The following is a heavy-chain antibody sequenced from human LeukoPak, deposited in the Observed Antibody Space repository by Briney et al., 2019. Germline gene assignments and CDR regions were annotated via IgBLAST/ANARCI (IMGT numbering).Heavy chain of an antibody. CDR2: ISYDGSNK. CDR1: GYTFSSYA. CDR3: ARGSDYYGSGFDY. J-gene: IGHJ4*02. Sequence: HPGRPLRLSCAASGYTFSSYAMHWVRQAPGKGLEWVAVISYDGSNKYYADSVKGRFTISRDNSKNTLYLQMNSLRAEDTAVYYCARGSDYYGSGFDYWGQGTLVTVSS. V-gene: IGHV3-30-3*01. D-gene: IGHD3-10*01.